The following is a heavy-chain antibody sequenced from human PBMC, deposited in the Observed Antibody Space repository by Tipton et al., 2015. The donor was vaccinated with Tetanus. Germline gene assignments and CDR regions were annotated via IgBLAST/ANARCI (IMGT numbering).Heavy chain of an antibody. CDR3: ARANYDFPKKGPFDS. Sequence: TLSLTCTVSGGSVRSGSYYWNWIRQPPGKGLEWIGYISYSGSTNSNYSLKSRITISQDTSKNQSSLKLTSVTAADTAVYYCARANYDFPKKGPFDSWGQGTLVIVSS. D-gene: IGHD3-3*01. V-gene: IGHV4-61*01. CDR1: GGSVRSGSYY. CDR2: ISYSGST. J-gene: IGHJ4*02.